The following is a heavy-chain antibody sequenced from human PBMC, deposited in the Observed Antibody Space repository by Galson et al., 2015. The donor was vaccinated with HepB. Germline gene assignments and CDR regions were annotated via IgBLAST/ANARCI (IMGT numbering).Heavy chain of an antibody. V-gene: IGHV1-46*01. D-gene: IGHD4-23*01. J-gene: IGHJ4*02. CDR3: ARAMTTVVTPDY. Sequence: SVKVSCKASGYSFTSYYMHWVRQAPGQGLEWMGIINPSGGSTSYAQKFQGRVTMTRDTSTSTVYMELSSLRSEDTAVYYCARAMTTVVTPDYWGQGTLVTVSS. CDR2: INPSGGST. CDR1: GYSFTSYY.